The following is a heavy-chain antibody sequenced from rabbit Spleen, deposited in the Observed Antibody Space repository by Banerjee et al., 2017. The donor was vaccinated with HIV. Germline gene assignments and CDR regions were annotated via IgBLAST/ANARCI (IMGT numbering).Heavy chain of an antibody. V-gene: IGHV1S45*01. J-gene: IGHJ6*01. CDR1: GFSFSSYYW. Sequence: QEQLEESGGGLVKPGASLTLTCTASGFSFSSYYWICWVRQAPGKGPEWIACIYNGDGTTYYASWVNGRFTVSKASSTTVTLQMTSLTAADTATYFCARGGYGDLWGPGTLVTVS. CDR2: IYNGDGTT. CDR3: ARGGYGDL. D-gene: IGHD1-1*01.